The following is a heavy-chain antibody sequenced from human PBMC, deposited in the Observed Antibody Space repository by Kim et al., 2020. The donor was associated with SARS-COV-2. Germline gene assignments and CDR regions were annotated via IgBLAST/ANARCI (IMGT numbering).Heavy chain of an antibody. V-gene: IGHV4-59*11. J-gene: IGHJ5*02. CDR1: SGSISSHY. CDR3: ARAIAKNWFDP. D-gene: IGHD2-2*02. CDR2: IYNSGST. Sequence: SETLSLTCIVSSGSISSHYWSWIRMPPGKGLEWIGNIYNSGSTNYSPSLKCRVTISVDTSKNQFSLKLRSVTAADTAVYYCARAIAKNWFDPWGQGTLVT.